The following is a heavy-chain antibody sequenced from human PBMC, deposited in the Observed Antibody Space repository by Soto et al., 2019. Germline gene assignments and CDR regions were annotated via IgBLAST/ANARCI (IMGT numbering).Heavy chain of an antibody. CDR3: AKDTGDIVVVPAATDYHHSVLDV. CDR2: ISSSSYI. J-gene: IGHJ6*02. V-gene: IGHV3-21*01. Sequence: GGSLRLSCAASGFTFSSYSMNWVRQAPGKGLEWVSSISSSSYIYYADSVKGRFTISRDNAKNSLYLQMNSLRAEDTAVYYCAKDTGDIVVVPAATDYHHSVLDVCGQGTAVTVSS. D-gene: IGHD2-2*01. CDR1: GFTFSSYS.